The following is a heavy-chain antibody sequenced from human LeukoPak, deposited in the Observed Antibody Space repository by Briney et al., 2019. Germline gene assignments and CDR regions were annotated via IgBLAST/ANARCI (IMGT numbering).Heavy chain of an antibody. V-gene: IGHV3-7*01. CDR3: ARGSGRLDGDYAVHYYYGMDV. CDR1: GFTFGSYW. CDR2: IKQDGSEK. Sequence: GGSQRLSCAASGFTFGSYWMSWVRQAPGKGLEWVANIKQDGSEKHYVDSVKGRFTISRDNAKKSLYLQMNSLRAEDTAVYYCARGSGRLDGDYAVHYYYGMDVWGQGTTVTVSS. D-gene: IGHD4-17*01. J-gene: IGHJ6*02.